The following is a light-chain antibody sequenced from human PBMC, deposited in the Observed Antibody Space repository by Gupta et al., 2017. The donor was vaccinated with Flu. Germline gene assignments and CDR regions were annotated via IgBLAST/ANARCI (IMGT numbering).Light chain of an antibody. J-gene: IGLJ3*02. CDR1: SSDFGGYNY. CDR3: TSYTSSNTWE. Sequence: QSALPQPASVSGSPGQSITISCTGTSSDFGGYNYVSWYQHHPGKAPKLMIYEVINRPAGVSNRFSGSKYGNTASLTISGLKAEDEADYYCTSYTSSNTWEFGGGTNLTVL. CDR2: EVI. V-gene: IGLV2-14*01.